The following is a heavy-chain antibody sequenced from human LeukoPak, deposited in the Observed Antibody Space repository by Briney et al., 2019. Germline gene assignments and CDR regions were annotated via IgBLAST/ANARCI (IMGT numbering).Heavy chain of an antibody. Sequence: PSETLSLTCTVSGGSISSGSYYWSWIRQPAGKGLEWIGRVYTSGSTDYSPSLKSRVTISVDTSKNQFSLKLSSVTAADTAVYYCAGQQLVMHYYYYGMDVWGQGTTVTVSS. J-gene: IGHJ6*02. CDR2: VYTSGST. D-gene: IGHD6-13*01. CDR3: AGQQLVMHYYYYGMDV. V-gene: IGHV4-61*02. CDR1: GGSISSGSYY.